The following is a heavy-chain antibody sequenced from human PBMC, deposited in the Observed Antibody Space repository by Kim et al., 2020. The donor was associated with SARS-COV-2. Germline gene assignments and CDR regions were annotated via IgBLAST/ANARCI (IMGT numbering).Heavy chain of an antibody. CDR1: GFMSRDHD. J-gene: IGHJ6*02. D-gene: IGHD3-16*01. CDR3: VRDRGFGLGKYYDERRYHYGFDV. CDR2: IETSGGT. V-gene: IGHV3-13*01. Sequence: GGSLRLSCATSGFMSRDHDMHWVRQVAGKGLEWISGIETSGGTFYRDSVRGRFIISRDDARNSFYLQMNSLRVEDTAIYYCVRDRGFGLGKYYDERRYHYGFDVGGQGTTITVSS.